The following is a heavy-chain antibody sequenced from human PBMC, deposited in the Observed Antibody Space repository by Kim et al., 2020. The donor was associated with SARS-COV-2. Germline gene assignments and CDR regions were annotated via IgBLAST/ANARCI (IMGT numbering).Heavy chain of an antibody. CDR1: GGSISSYY. CDR3: SRAAESQCDVLIGYGCYYYYCGMDV. Sequence: SETLSLTCTVSGGSISSYYWSWIRQPPGKGLEWIGYIYYSGSTNYNPSLKSRVTISVDTSKNQFSLKLSSGTAADTAVSYRSRAAESQCDVLIGYGCYYYYCGMDVWGQGTTVTVSS. J-gene: IGHJ6*02. D-gene: IGHD3-9*01. V-gene: IGHV4-59*13. CDR2: IYYSGST.